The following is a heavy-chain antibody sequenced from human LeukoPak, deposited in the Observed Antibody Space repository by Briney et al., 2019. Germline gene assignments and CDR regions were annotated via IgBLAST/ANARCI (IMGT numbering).Heavy chain of an antibody. D-gene: IGHD3-10*01. CDR1: GGSISSYY. Sequence: SETLSLTCTVSGGSISSYYWSWIRQPPGKGLEWIGYIYYSGSTNYNPSLKSRDTISVDTSKNQFSLKLSSVTAADTALYYCTRDQGTWWFDPWGQGTLVTVSS. CDR3: TRDQGTWWFDP. CDR2: IYYSGST. J-gene: IGHJ5*02. V-gene: IGHV4-59*01.